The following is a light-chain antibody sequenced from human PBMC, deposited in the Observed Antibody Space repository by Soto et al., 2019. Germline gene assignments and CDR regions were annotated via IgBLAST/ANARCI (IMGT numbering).Light chain of an antibody. CDR3: QQRRNWPLT. Sequence: EIVLTQSPDTLSLSPGERATLSCRASQSVNSYLAWYQQKPGQAPRLLIYDASNSATGIPAWFSGSGSGTDFTLTISTLEPEDFAVYYCQQRRNWPLTFGGGTRVEIK. V-gene: IGKV3-11*01. J-gene: IGKJ4*01. CDR1: QSVNSY. CDR2: DAS.